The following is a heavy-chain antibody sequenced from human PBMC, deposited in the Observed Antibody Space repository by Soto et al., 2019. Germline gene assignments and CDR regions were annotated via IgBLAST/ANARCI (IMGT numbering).Heavy chain of an antibody. CDR1: GFTVSRNF. V-gene: IGHV3-53*01. CDR3: ARVVLVGATPDYFDH. Sequence: EVQLVESGGGLIQPGGSLRLSCAVSGFTVSRNFMSWIRQAPGKGLQWVSILYSGGTTYYTDSVKGRFTISGDKSKNTVYLQMNSLRVEDTATYYCARVVLVGATPDYFDHWGQGTLVSVSS. CDR2: LYSGGTT. D-gene: IGHD1-26*01. J-gene: IGHJ4*01.